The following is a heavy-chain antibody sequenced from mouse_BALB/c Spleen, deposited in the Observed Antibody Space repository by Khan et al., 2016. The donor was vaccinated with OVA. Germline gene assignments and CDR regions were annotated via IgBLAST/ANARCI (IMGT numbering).Heavy chain of an antibody. Sequence: EVQLQESGGDLVKPGGSLKLSCAASGFTFSSYSMSWVRQTPDKRLEWVATISSGGDYTYYPDNVKGRFTISRDNAKKTLYLKMSSLKAEDTAMYYCASHLTGSFAYWGQGTLVTVSA. CDR3: ASHLTGSFAY. J-gene: IGHJ3*01. CDR2: ISSGGDYT. CDR1: GFTFSSYS. D-gene: IGHD4-1*01. V-gene: IGHV5-6*01.